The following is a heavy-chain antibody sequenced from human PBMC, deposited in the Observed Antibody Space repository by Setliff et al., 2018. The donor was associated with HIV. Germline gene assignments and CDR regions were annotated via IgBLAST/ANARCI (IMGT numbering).Heavy chain of an antibody. CDR2: IYTSGST. Sequence: SETLSLTCTVSGGSISSYYWSWIRQPPGKGLEWIGYIYTSGSTNYNPSLKSRVTISVDTSKNQFSLKLSSVTAADTAVYYCARSKGGDHTYVTFDYWGQGTLVTVSS. D-gene: IGHD1-26*01. V-gene: IGHV4-4*08. CDR1: GGSISSYY. CDR3: ARSKGGDHTYVTFDY. J-gene: IGHJ4*02.